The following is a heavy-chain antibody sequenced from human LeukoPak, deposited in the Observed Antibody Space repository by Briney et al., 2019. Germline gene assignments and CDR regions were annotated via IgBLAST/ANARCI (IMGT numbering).Heavy chain of an antibody. CDR3: AREGDVDTATWHWFDP. CDR1: GYTFTSYY. CDR2: INPSGGST. Sequence: ASVKVSCKASGYTFTSYYMHWVRQAPGQGLEWMGIINPSGGSTSYAQKFQGRVTMTRNTSTSTVYMELSSLRSEDTAVYYCAREGDVDTATWHWFDPWGQGTLVTVSS. J-gene: IGHJ5*02. D-gene: IGHD5-18*01. V-gene: IGHV1-46*01.